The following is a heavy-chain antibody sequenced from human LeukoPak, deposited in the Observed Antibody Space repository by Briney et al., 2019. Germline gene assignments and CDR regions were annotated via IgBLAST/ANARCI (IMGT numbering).Heavy chain of an antibody. CDR2: INPSSGNT. V-gene: IGHV1-8*01. D-gene: IGHD3-10*02. J-gene: IGHJ6*02. CDR1: GYPFTSYD. Sequence: ASVKVSCRASGYPFTSYDINGVRQATGQGLEWMGWINPSSGNTGYAQKFQGRVSMTRDTSISTAYMELSSLRSEDTAVYYCARGPVEAVFGVSTEDWGQGTTVTVSS. CDR3: ARGPVEAVFGVSTED.